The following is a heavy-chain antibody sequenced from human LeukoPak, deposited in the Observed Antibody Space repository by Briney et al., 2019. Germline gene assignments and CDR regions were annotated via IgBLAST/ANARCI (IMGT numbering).Heavy chain of an antibody. CDR2: ISYDGSNK. CDR1: GFTFSSYG. CDR3: AKSTNWGSYYYYMDV. J-gene: IGHJ6*03. Sequence: GGSLRLSCAASGFTFSSYGMHWVRQAPGKGLEWVAVISYDGSNKYYADSVKGRFTISRDNSKNTLYLQMNSLRAEDTAVYYCAKSTNWGSYYYYMDVWGKGTTVTVSS. V-gene: IGHV3-30*18. D-gene: IGHD7-27*01.